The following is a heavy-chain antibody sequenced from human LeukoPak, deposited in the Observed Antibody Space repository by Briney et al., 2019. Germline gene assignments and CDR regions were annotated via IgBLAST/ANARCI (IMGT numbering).Heavy chain of an antibody. V-gene: IGHV4-34*01. CDR2: INHSGST. Sequence: SETLSLTCAVYGGSFSGYYWSWIRQPPGKGLEWIGEINHSGSTNYNPSLKSRVTISVDTSKNQFSLKLSPVTAADTAVYYCARETVPPHYGMDVWGQGTTVTVSS. CDR1: GGSFSGYY. D-gene: IGHD2-21*02. J-gene: IGHJ6*02. CDR3: ARETVPPHYGMDV.